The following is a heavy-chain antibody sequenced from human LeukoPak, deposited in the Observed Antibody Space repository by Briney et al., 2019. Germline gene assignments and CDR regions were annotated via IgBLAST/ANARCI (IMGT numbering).Heavy chain of an antibody. Sequence: PGGSLRLSCAASGFTFSSYAMHWVRQAPGKGLEWVAVISYDGSNKYYADSVKGRFTISRDNSKNTLYLQMNSLRAEDTAVYYCARDGPWGWFEPWGQGTLVTVSS. J-gene: IGHJ5*02. V-gene: IGHV3-30-3*01. D-gene: IGHD3-16*01. CDR2: ISYDGSNK. CDR1: GFTFSSYA. CDR3: ARDGPWGWFEP.